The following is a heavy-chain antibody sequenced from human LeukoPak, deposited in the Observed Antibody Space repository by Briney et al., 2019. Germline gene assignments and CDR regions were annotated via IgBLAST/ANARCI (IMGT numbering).Heavy chain of an antibody. CDR3: ARAPGIVVVVAAID. V-gene: IGHV1-18*01. J-gene: IGHJ4*02. CDR1: GYTFTSYG. CDR2: IIAYSGNT. Sequence: GASVKVSCKASGYTFTSYGISWVRQAPGQGLELMGWIIAYSGNTTYAQKLEGRVTMTTDTSTSTAYMEQRSLISDDTAVYYCARAPGIVVVVAAIDWGQGTLVTVSS. D-gene: IGHD2-15*01.